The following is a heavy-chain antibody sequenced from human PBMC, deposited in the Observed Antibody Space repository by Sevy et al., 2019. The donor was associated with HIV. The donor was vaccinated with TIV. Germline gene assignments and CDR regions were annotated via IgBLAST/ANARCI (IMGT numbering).Heavy chain of an antibody. CDR2: IIPRVGLT. V-gene: IGHV1-69*10. D-gene: IGHD2-21*01. CDR3: ASVRPCGGDCYFFDS. CDR1: GGSLSDYG. Sequence: ASVKVSCKASGGSLSDYGMNWVRQAPGQGLEWTGGIIPRVGLTNYAQKFHDRVTITADGSTSKVYIEVRRLTSEDTGVYYCASVRPCGGDCYFFDSWGQGTLVTVSS. J-gene: IGHJ4*02.